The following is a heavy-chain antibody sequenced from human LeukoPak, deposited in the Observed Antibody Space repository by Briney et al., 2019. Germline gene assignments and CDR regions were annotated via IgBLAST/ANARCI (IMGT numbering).Heavy chain of an antibody. V-gene: IGHV1-18*01. CDR1: GYTFTSYG. Sequence: ASVKVSCKASGYTFTSYGISWVRRTPGQGLEWMGWISAYNGNTNYAQKLQGRVTMTTDTSTSTAYMELRSLRSDDTAVYYCAREYDSSGYPYFDYWGQGTLVTVSS. D-gene: IGHD3-22*01. CDR3: AREYDSSGYPYFDY. CDR2: ISAYNGNT. J-gene: IGHJ4*02.